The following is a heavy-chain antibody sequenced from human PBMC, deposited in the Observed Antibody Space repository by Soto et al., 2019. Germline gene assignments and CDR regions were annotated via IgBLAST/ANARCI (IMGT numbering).Heavy chain of an antibody. CDR1: GGSISSSTYH. CDR3: VRRGPATMGD. Sequence: QLQLQESGPGLVKPSETLSLTCTVSGGSISSSTYHWGWIRQPPGRGLEGIGTIYHSGATYYNSSLESRVTISVDTSKNQFSLRLSSVTAADRAVYYCVRRGPATMGDWGQGALVTVSS. J-gene: IGHJ4*02. V-gene: IGHV4-39*01. D-gene: IGHD3-16*01. CDR2: IYHSGAT.